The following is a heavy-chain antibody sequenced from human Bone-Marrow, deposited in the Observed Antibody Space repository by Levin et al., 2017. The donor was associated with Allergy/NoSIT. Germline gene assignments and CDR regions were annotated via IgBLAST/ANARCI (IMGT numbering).Heavy chain of an antibody. CDR1: GGSISSYY. Sequence: SQTLSLTCTVSGGSISSYYWSWIRQPPGKGLEWIGYIYYSGSTNYNPSLKSRVTISVDTSKNQFSLKLSSVTAADTAVYYCARAVGSGSYYIFDYWGQGTLVTVSS. CDR3: ARAVGSGSYYIFDY. CDR2: IYYSGST. D-gene: IGHD3-10*01. V-gene: IGHV4-59*01. J-gene: IGHJ4*02.